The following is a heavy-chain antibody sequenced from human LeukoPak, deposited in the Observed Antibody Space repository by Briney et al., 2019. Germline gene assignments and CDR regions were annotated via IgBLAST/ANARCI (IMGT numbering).Heavy chain of an antibody. CDR3: ARLNYYDSSGYYFDAFDI. J-gene: IGHJ3*02. CDR2: IYPGDSDT. D-gene: IGHD3-22*01. CDR1: GYSSTSYW. Sequence: GESLKISCKGSGYSSTSYWIGWVRQMPGKGLEWMGIIYPGDSDTRYSPSLQGQVTISADKSISTAYLQWSSLKASDTAMYYCARLNYYDSSGYYFDAFDIWGQGTMVTVSS. V-gene: IGHV5-51*01.